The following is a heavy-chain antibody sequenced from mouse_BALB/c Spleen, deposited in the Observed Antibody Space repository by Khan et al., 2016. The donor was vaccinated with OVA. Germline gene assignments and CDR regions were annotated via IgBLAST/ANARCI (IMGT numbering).Heavy chain of an antibody. D-gene: IGHD2-14*01. CDR1: GYTFTSYT. CDR2: INPSNGYT. CDR3: VRDGAYHRNDGWFAY. Sequence: QVQLKQSGAELARPGASVKMSCKASGYTFTSYTIHWIKERPGQGLEWIGNINPSNGYTNYNQKFKDKATLTTDKSSTTAYLQLSSLTSYDSAVYNCVRDGAYHRNDGWFAYWGQGTLVTVSA. V-gene: IGHV1-4*01. J-gene: IGHJ3*01.